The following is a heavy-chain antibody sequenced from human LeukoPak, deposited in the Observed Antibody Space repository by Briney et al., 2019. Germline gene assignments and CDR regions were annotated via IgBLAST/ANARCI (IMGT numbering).Heavy chain of an antibody. V-gene: IGHV3-23*01. D-gene: IGHD2-15*01. CDR1: GFSFSTYA. J-gene: IGHJ4*02. CDR3: TKDLTPYCSGGSCYPGGFDY. CDR2: ISGSGDNT. Sequence: GGSLRLSCSASGFSFSTYAMNWVRQAPGKGLEWVSAISGSGDNTYYADSVRGRFTSSRDNSKNTLYLQMNSLRAEDTAVYYCTKDLTPYCSGGSCYPGGFDYWGQGTLGTVSS.